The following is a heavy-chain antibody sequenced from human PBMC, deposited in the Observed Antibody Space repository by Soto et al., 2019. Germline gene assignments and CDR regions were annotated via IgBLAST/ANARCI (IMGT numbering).Heavy chain of an antibody. Sequence: PSETLSLTCGVSGDSISNGGYSWTWIRHSPGKGLEWIGYIYHSGSTYYNPSLKSRVTISVDRAKNQFSLKLNSVTAADTAVYYCARLSGGFGAGWFDPWGQGTLVTVSS. CDR1: GDSISNGGYS. CDR3: ARLSGGFGAGWFDP. D-gene: IGHD3-10*01. J-gene: IGHJ5*02. V-gene: IGHV4-30-2*06. CDR2: IYHSGST.